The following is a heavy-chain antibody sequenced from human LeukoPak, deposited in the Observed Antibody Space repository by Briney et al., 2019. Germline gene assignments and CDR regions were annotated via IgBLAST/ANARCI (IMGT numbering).Heavy chain of an antibody. CDR2: IYTSGST. Sequence: SQTLSLTCTVSGASVNSGNYYWTWIRQPAGKRLEWIGRIYTSGSTNYNPSLKSRVTISIDASKNQFSLKLSSVTAADTAVYYCASLASYGIDYWGQGTLVTVSS. V-gene: IGHV4-61*02. D-gene: IGHD5-18*01. CDR3: ASLASYGIDY. CDR1: GASVNSGNYY. J-gene: IGHJ4*02.